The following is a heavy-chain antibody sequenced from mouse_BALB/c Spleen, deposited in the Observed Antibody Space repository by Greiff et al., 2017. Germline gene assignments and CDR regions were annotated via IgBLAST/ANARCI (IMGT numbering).Heavy chain of an antibody. Sequence: VQLQQSGAELMKPGASVKISCKATGYTFSSYWIEWVKQRPGHGLEWIGEILPGSGSTNYNEKFKGKATFTADTSSNTAYMQLSSLTSEDSAVYYCARGAYYGNYVFDYWGQGTTLTVSS. CDR1: GYTFSSYW. D-gene: IGHD2-10*01. J-gene: IGHJ2*01. CDR2: ILPGSGST. CDR3: ARGAYYGNYVFDY. V-gene: IGHV1-9*01.